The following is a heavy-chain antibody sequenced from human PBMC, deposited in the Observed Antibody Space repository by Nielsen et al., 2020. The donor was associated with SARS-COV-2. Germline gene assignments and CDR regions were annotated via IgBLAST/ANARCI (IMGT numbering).Heavy chain of an antibody. J-gene: IGHJ6*02. V-gene: IGHV3-21*01. D-gene: IGHD1-26*01. CDR1: GGSISSSNW. Sequence: ETLSLTCAVSGGSISSSNWWSWVRQAPGKGLEWVSSISSSSSYIYYADSVKGRFTISRDNAKNSLYLQMNSLRAEDTAVYYCARDRGELLSYYGMDVWGQGTTVTVSS. CDR2: ISSSSSYI. CDR3: ARDRGELLSYYGMDV.